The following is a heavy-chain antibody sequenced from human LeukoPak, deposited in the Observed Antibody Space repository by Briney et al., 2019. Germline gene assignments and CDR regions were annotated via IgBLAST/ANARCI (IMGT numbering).Heavy chain of an antibody. Sequence: PSETLSLTCTVSGGSISSSSYYWGWIRQPPGKGLEWIGYIDYSESTNYNPSLKSRATISLDTSKMQFSLKLSSVTASDTAVYYCARSLIGSYYDDLWGTHRHGLAFDSWGQGTLVTVSS. CDR1: GGSISSSSYY. CDR3: ARSLIGSYYDDLWGTHRHGLAFDS. CDR2: IDYSEST. V-gene: IGHV4-61*05. D-gene: IGHD3-16*02. J-gene: IGHJ4*02.